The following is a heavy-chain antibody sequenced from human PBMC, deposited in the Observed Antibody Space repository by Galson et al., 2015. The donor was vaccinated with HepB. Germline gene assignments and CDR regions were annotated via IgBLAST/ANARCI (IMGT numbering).Heavy chain of an antibody. CDR1: GFTFRSYG. D-gene: IGHD3-22*01. V-gene: IGHV3-30*18. CDR2: ISNDGRNK. J-gene: IGHJ4*02. Sequence: SLRLSCAASGFTFRSYGMHWVRQAPGKGLEWVTLISNDGRNKYYADSVKGRFTISRDNSNNTVYLQMNSLRPEDTAVYYCAKVGAGYRDNSGYYYVSLPDYWAREPWSPSPQ. CDR3: AKVGAGYRDNSGYYYVSLPDY.